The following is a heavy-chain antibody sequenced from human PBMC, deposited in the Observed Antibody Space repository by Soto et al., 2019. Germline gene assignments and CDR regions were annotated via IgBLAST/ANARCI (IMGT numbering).Heavy chain of an antibody. D-gene: IGHD6-6*01. CDR2: ISSSSSYI. J-gene: IGHJ6*02. V-gene: IGHV3-21*01. Sequence: EVQLVESGGGLVKPGGSLRLSCAASGFTFSSYSMNWVRQAPGKGLEWVSSISSSSSYIYYADSVKGRFTISRDNAKNSLYLKMNSLRAEDTAVYYCARDSEYSSSSYYGMDVWGQGTTVTVSS. CDR1: GFTFSSYS. CDR3: ARDSEYSSSSYYGMDV.